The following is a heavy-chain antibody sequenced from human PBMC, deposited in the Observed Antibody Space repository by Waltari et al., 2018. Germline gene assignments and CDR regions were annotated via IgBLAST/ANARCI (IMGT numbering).Heavy chain of an antibody. CDR1: GGYIYSSSYY. J-gene: IGHJ3*02. CDR2: IYYRGTI. CDR3: ARVRGPAGDYGDYPFDI. Sequence: QLQMQESGPGLVKPSETLSLRCTVSGGYIYSSSYYWGWIRRPPGKGLEWIGSIYYRGTIYYNPSLKSRVTISIATSKNQFSLKLSSVTAADTAVYFCARVRGPAGDYGDYPFDIWGQGTMVTVSS. D-gene: IGHD4-17*01. V-gene: IGHV4-39*07.